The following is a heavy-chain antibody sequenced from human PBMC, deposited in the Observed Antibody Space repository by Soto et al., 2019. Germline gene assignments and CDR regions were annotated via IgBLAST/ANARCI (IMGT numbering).Heavy chain of an antibody. J-gene: IGHJ4*02. CDR1: GYSFTSSW. D-gene: IGHD3-22*01. CDR2: IYPGDSDT. CDR3: ARQIYDSDTGPNCQYYFDS. V-gene: IGHV5-51*01. Sequence: GESLKISCKGSGYSFTSSWIGWVRQMPGKGLEWMGIIYPGDSDTRYSPSFQGQVTISADKSISTAYLQWSSLKASDTAMYYCARQIYDSDTGPNCQYYFDSWGQGTPVTVSS.